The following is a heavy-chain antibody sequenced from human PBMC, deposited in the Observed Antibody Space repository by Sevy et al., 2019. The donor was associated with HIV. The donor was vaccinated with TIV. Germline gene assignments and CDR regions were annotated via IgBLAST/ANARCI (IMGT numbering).Heavy chain of an antibody. Sequence: GGSLRLSCAASGFTFSKYSMSWVRQPPGKGLEWVSTLSFGCGEINYADSVKGRFTISRVNSKSSVYLQMNNLRPEDTSVYYCARAGCTKPHDYWGQGTLVIVSS. V-gene: IGHV3-23*01. J-gene: IGHJ4*02. CDR3: ARAGCTKPHDY. D-gene: IGHD2-8*01. CDR1: GFTFSKYS. CDR2: LSFGCGEI.